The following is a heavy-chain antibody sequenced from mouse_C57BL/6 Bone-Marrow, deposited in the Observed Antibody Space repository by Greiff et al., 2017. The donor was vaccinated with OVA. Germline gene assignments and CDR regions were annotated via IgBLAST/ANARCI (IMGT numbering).Heavy chain of an antibody. CDR2: ISSGGSYT. V-gene: IGHV5-6*01. J-gene: IGHJ1*03. D-gene: IGHD2-4*01. CDR3: AKLYDYDWYFDV. Sequence: EVQLQESGGDLVKPGGSLKLSCAASGFTFSSYGLSWVRQTPDKRLEWVATISSGGSYTYYPASVKGRFTISRDNAKNTLYLQMSSLKSEDTAMYYCAKLYDYDWYFDVGGTGTTVTVSS. CDR1: GFTFSSYG.